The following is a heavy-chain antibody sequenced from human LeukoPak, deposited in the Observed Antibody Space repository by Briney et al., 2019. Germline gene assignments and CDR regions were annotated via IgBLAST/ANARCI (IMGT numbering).Heavy chain of an antibody. CDR3: AKSCNSGNCYYNY. Sequence: PGGSLRLSGAASGFTFSNCAMSWVRQAPEKGLEWVSGISGSGSSTYYADSVKGQFTISRDNSENTLSLQMNSLRADDTAIYYCAKSCNSGNCYYNYWGQGTLVTVSS. V-gene: IGHV3-23*01. CDR1: GFTFSNCA. J-gene: IGHJ4*02. CDR2: ISGSGSST. D-gene: IGHD2/OR15-2a*01.